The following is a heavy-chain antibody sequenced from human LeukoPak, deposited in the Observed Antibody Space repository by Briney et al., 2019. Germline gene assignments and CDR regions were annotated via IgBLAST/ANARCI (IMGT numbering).Heavy chain of an antibody. V-gene: IGHV3-21*01. J-gene: IGHJ4*02. CDR3: ARDQFLADC. Sequence: GGSLRLSCAASGFTFSIYAMSWVRQAPGKGLQWVSSISSSSSYIYYADSVKGRFTISRDNAKNSLYLQMNSLRAEDTAVYYCARDQFLADCWGQGTLVTVSS. CDR1: GFTFSIYA. CDR2: ISSSSSYI.